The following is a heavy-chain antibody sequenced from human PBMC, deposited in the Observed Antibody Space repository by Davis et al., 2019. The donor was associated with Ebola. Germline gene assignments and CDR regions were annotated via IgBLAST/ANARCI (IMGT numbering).Heavy chain of an antibody. J-gene: IGHJ4*02. V-gene: IGHV1-18*04. D-gene: IGHD1-1*01. CDR3: ARAQFPTTSDH. CDR1: GYTFTNYG. Sequence: AASVKVSCKASGYTFTNYGITWVRQAPGQGLEWMGWINPHNGNTNYAQNVQGRVIMTTDTAPTTAYMDVGGLRSDDTAVYYCARAQFPTTSDHWGQGTLVTVSS. CDR2: INPHNGNT.